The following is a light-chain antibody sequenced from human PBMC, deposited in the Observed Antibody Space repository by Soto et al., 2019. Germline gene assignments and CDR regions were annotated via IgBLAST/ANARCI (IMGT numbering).Light chain of an antibody. CDR3: ASWDDSLNGHVV. CDR2: SNN. Sequence: QSVLTQPPSASGTPGQRVTISCSGSSSNIGSNTVNWYQQLPGTAPTLLIYSNNQRPSGVPVRFSGSKSGTSASLAISGLQSEDEADYYCASWDDSLNGHVVFGGGTKLTVL. J-gene: IGLJ2*01. CDR1: SSNIGSNT. V-gene: IGLV1-44*01.